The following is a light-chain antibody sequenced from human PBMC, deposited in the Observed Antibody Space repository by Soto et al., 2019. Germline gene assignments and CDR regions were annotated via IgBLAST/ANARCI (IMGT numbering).Light chain of an antibody. CDR2: DAS. V-gene: IGKV3-11*01. Sequence: ESVLPQSPAPLSFAPGERASLSCRASQSVSSYLAWYQQNPGQAPRLLIYDASNRATGIPARFSGSGSGTDFTLTISSLEPEDFAVYYCEQYNNWPITFGQGTRLEIK. CDR3: EQYNNWPIT. J-gene: IGKJ5*01. CDR1: QSVSSY.